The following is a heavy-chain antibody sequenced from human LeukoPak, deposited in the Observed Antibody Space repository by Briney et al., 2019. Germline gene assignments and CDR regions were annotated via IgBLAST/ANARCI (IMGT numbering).Heavy chain of an antibody. Sequence: ASVKVSCEASGYTFTSYDINWVRQATGQGLEWMGWMNPNSGNTGYAQKFQGRVTMTRNTSISTAYMELSSLRSEDTAVYYCARGTVKYYYDSSGYYYWGQGTLVTVSS. D-gene: IGHD3-22*01. CDR3: ARGTVKYYYDSSGYYY. CDR2: MNPNSGNT. V-gene: IGHV1-8*01. CDR1: GYTFTSYD. J-gene: IGHJ4*02.